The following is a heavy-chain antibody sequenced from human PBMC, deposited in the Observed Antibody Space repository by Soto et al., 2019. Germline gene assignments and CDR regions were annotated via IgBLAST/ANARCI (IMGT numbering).Heavy chain of an antibody. CDR3: ARVYYYYYGMDV. J-gene: IGHJ6*02. CDR1: GGSISSSSYY. CDR2: IYYSGST. Sequence: PSETLSLTCTVSGGSISSSSYYWGWIRQPPGKGLEWIGSIYYSGSTYYNPSLKSRVTISVDTSKNQFSLKLSSVAAADTAVYYCARVYYYYYGMDVWGHGTPVTVSS. V-gene: IGHV4-39*01.